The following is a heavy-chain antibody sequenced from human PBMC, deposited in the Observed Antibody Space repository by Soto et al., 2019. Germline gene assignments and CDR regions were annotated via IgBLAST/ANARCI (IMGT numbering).Heavy chain of an antibody. CDR1: GYNFISYG. J-gene: IGHJ3*02. Sequence: ASVKVSCKASGYNFISYGMHWVRQAPGQRLEWMGWINPINGDTTYSQKFQDRVTITRDTSASTHYMELSNLRSEDTAIYRCARRRNGYDRGAFDIWGQGTMVTVSS. CDR2: INPINGDT. CDR3: ARRRNGYDRGAFDI. D-gene: IGHD2-2*01. V-gene: IGHV1-3*01.